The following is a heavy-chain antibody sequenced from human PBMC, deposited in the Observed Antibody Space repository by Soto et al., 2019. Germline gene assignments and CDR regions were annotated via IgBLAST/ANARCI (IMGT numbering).Heavy chain of an antibody. Sequence: PVESLKISCKGSGDRFTAYWINWVRQMPGRGLEWMGRIDPSDSDSKYSPSFEGHVSFSADKSISTAYLQWSSLRSSDTAMYLCATSPHCGGDCYDLDSWGQGTLVTVSS. D-gene: IGHD2-21*01. CDR1: GDRFTAYW. CDR2: IDPSDSDS. CDR3: ATSPHCGGDCYDLDS. J-gene: IGHJ4*02. V-gene: IGHV5-10-1*01.